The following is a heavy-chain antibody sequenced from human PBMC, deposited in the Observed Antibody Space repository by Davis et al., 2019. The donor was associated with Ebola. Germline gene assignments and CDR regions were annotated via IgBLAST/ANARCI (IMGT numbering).Heavy chain of an antibody. V-gene: IGHV4-34*01. CDR3: ARWKLWGVPAATFDY. J-gene: IGHJ4*02. Sequence: MPGGSLRLSCAVSGGSFSGYYWNWIRQPPGKGLEWIGEINHSGSTNYNPSLKSRVSISIDTSKNQFSLKLSSVTAADTAVYYCARWKLWGVPAATFDYWGQGTLVTVSS. D-gene: IGHD2-2*01. CDR2: INHSGST. CDR1: GGSFSGYY.